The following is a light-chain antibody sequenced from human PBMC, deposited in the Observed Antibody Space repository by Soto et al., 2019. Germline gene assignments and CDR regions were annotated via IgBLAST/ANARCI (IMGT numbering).Light chain of an antibody. V-gene: IGKV3-20*01. CDR1: QSVTSSY. CDR2: GAS. Sequence: EIVLTQSPGTLSLSPGERATLTCRASQSVTSSYLAWYQQKPSQAPRLLMYGASSRATGIPDRFSGSGSGTDFTLTISRLEPEDFAVYYCQQYGSSPVTFGPGTTVDIK. J-gene: IGKJ3*01. CDR3: QQYGSSPVT.